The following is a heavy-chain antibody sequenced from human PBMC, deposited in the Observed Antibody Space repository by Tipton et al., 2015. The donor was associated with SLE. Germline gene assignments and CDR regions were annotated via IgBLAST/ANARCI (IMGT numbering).Heavy chain of an antibody. J-gene: IGHJ3*02. CDR1: GFTFSDYY. Sequence: SLRLSCAASGFTFSDYYMSWIRQAPGKGLEWVSYISSSSSTIYYADSVKGRFTISRDNAKNSLYLQMNSLRAEDTAVYYCQGGSYSDAFDIWGQGTMVTVSS. D-gene: IGHD1-26*01. CDR2: ISSSSSTI. CDR3: QGGSYSDAFDI. V-gene: IGHV3-11*04.